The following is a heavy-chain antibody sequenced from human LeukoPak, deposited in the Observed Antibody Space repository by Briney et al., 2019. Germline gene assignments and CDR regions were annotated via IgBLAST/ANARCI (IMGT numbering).Heavy chain of an antibody. CDR1: GFTFSSYN. D-gene: IGHD3-22*01. CDR3: ARDGLQAYYDSSGFFDY. Sequence: PGGSLRLSCAASGFTFSSYNMNWVRQAPGKGLEWVSSISGSSSFIYYADSMQGRFTISRDNARNSLYLQMNSLRAEDTAVYYCARDGLQAYYDSSGFFDYWGQGTLVTVSS. J-gene: IGHJ4*02. V-gene: IGHV3-21*01. CDR2: ISGSSSFI.